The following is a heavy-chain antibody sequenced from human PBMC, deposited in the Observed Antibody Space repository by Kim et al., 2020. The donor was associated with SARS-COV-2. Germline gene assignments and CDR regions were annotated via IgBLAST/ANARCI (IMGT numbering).Heavy chain of an antibody. V-gene: IGHV6-1*01. D-gene: IGHD2-2*01. J-gene: IGHJ6*02. CDR3: AKGYVSPYYYYGMDV. Sequence: VAVKSRITINPDTSKNQFSLQLNSVTPEDTAVYYCAKGYVSPYYYYGMDVWGQGTTVTVSS.